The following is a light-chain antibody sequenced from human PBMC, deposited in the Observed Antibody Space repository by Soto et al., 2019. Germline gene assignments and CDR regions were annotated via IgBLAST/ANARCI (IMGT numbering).Light chain of an antibody. J-gene: IGKJ5*01. V-gene: IGKV3-11*01. CDR1: QSVSSS. CDR2: EAS. CDR3: QQRSHWIR. Sequence: EIVLTQSPASLSLSPGERATLSCRASQSVSSSLACYQQRPGQAPRLLIYEASNRATGIPARFRGSGSGTDFTLTISGLEPEYLAVYYCQQRSHWIRFGQGPRLDIK.